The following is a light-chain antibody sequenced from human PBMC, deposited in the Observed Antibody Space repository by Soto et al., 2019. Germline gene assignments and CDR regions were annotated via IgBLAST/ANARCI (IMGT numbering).Light chain of an antibody. CDR3: QQYSGYSLFT. J-gene: IGKJ3*01. Sequence: DIQMTQSPSTLSASVGDRVTITCRASQSISGWLAWYQQRPGKAPKLLIYDASSLESRVPSRFSGSGSGTEFTLTIGGLQPDDFATYYCQQYSGYSLFTFGPGTIVDIK. CDR2: DAS. V-gene: IGKV1-5*01. CDR1: QSISGW.